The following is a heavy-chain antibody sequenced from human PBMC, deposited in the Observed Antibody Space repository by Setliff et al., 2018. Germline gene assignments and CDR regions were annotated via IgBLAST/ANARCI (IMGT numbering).Heavy chain of an antibody. CDR1: GYTFTNYA. D-gene: IGHD3-22*01. V-gene: IGHV1-3*04. CDR2: INTGNANT. J-gene: IGHJ6*02. CDR3: ARGAYYYESSGLYGPDYYYYDMDV. Sequence: ASVKVSCKASGYTFTNYAIHWVRQAPGQRPEWMGWINTGNANTKYSQKFQGRVTITRDASTSTAYMEMSSLRSEDTALYYCARGAYYYESSGLYGPDYYYYDMDVWGQGTTVTVSS.